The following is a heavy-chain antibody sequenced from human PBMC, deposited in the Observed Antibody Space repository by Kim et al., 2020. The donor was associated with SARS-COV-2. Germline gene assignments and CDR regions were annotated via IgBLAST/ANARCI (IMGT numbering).Heavy chain of an antibody. D-gene: IGHD3-3*01. CDR3: ARGRTGVVPCPVMGHGAYYDYCAMDV. V-gene: IGHV4-34*01. CDR2: INHSGGT. CDR1: GGSFSDYN. Sequence: SETLSLTCAVYGGSFSDYNWSWIRNPPGKGLEWIGEINHSGGTNVSPSVKSRITISVDTSKSQFSLRLKSMTATDTAVYYCARGRTGVVPCPVMGHGAYYDYCAMDVWGRGTPVAVSS. J-gene: IGHJ6*02.